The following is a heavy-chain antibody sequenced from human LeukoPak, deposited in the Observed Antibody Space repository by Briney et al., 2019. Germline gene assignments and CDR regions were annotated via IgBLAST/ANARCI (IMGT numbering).Heavy chain of an antibody. Sequence: GGSLRLSCAASGFMFDDYGMHWVRQAPGKGLEWVAVISYDGSNKYYADSVKGRFTISRDNSKNTLYLQMNSLRVEDTAVYYCAKVPDSSGWYYFDYWGQGTLVTVSS. D-gene: IGHD6-19*01. J-gene: IGHJ4*02. CDR1: GFMFDDYG. CDR3: AKVPDSSGWYYFDY. CDR2: ISYDGSNK. V-gene: IGHV3-30*18.